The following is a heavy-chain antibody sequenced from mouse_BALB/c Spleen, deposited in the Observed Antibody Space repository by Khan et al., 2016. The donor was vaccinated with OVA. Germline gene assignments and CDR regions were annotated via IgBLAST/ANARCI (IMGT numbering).Heavy chain of an antibody. CDR2: INPSDGRT. CDR1: GYTFTSYW. D-gene: IGHD2-10*02. CDR3: ARGGYGSLAY. J-gene: IGHJ3*01. V-gene: IGHV1S81*02. Sequence: QVQLQQPGAELVKPRASVKLSCEASGYTFTSYWMHWVKQRPGQGLDWIGYINPSDGRTHYNEQFKNKATLTVDTSSKTAFMQLSSLTSEDSAVYYCARGGYGSLAYWGQGTLVTVSA.